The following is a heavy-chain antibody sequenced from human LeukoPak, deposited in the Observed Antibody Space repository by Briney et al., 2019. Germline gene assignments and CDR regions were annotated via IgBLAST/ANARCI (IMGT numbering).Heavy chain of an antibody. V-gene: IGHV4-34*01. CDR2: INHSGST. Sequence: SETLSLTCAVYGGSFSGYYWSWIRQPPGKGLEWIGEINHSGSTNYNPSLKSRVTISVDTSKNRFSLKLSSVTAADTAVYYCAGRLNVDTAMVTGFDYWGQGTLVTVSS. D-gene: IGHD5-18*01. CDR3: AGRLNVDTAMVTGFDY. CDR1: GGSFSGYY. J-gene: IGHJ4*02.